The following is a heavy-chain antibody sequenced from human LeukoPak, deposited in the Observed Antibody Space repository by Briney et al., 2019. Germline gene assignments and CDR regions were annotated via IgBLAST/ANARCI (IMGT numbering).Heavy chain of an antibody. V-gene: IGHV4-30-2*01. CDR3: ARDGFGYYGSGSYGNWFDP. D-gene: IGHD3-10*01. Sequence: PSETLSLTCAVSGGSISSGGYSWSWIRQPPGKGLEWIGYIYHSGSTNYNPSLKSRVTISVDKSKNQFSLKLSSVTAADTAVYYCARDGFGYYGSGSYGNWFDPWGQGTLVTVSS. J-gene: IGHJ5*02. CDR1: GGSISSGGYS. CDR2: IYHSGST.